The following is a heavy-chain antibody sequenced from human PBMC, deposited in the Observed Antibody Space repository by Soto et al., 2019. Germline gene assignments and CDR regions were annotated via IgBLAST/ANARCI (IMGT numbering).Heavy chain of an antibody. J-gene: IGHJ5*02. V-gene: IGHV1-18*01. D-gene: IGHD2-2*01. CDR1: GYTFSHYG. CDR2: ISLYSDGT. CDR3: ARVVPGAEAWFGP. Sequence: ASVTVSRQTSGYTFSHYGITWLRQAPGEPLEWLGWISLYSDGTNYAQTFKGRVSMTTDTSTTPAYMKLRSLRSDDTAVYYCARVVPGAEAWFGPWGQGTLVTVSS.